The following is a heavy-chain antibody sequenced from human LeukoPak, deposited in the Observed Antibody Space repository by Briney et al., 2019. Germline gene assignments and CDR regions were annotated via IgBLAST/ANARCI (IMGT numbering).Heavy chain of an antibody. CDR2: IYSGGST. Sequence: GGSLRLSCAASGFTVSSNYMSWVRQAPGEGLEWVSVIYSGGSTYYADSVKGRFTISRDNSKNTLYLQMNSLRAEDTAVYYCARDVAFYGSGSYWVPAFDYWGQGTLVTVSS. D-gene: IGHD3-10*01. J-gene: IGHJ4*02. CDR1: GFTVSSNY. CDR3: ARDVAFYGSGSYWVPAFDY. V-gene: IGHV3-66*01.